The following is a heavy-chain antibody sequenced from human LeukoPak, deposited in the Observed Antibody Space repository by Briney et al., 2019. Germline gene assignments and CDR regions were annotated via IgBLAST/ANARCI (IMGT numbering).Heavy chain of an antibody. CDR2: ISAYNGNT. Sequence: ASVKVSCKASGYTFTSYGISWVRQAPGQGLEWMGWISAYNGNTNYAQKLQGRVTMTTDTSTSTAYMELRSLRSDDTAVYYGARVVPGLDYYDSSGYFGRWFDPWGQGTLVTVSS. D-gene: IGHD3-22*01. J-gene: IGHJ5*02. V-gene: IGHV1-18*01. CDR1: GYTFTSYG. CDR3: ARVVPGLDYYDSSGYFGRWFDP.